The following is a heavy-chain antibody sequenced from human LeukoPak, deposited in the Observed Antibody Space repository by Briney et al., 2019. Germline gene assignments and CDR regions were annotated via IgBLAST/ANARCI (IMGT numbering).Heavy chain of an antibody. J-gene: IGHJ6*02. CDR1: GGSISGYY. CDR3: ARTTVTPPDYYYYGMDV. Sequence: SETLSLTCTVSGGSISGYYWSWIRQPPGKGLEWIGYIYYSGSTNYNPSLKSRVTISVDTSKNQFSLKLSSVTAADTAVYYCARTTVTPPDYYYYGMDVWGQGTTVTVSS. D-gene: IGHD4-17*01. V-gene: IGHV4-59*01. CDR2: IYYSGST.